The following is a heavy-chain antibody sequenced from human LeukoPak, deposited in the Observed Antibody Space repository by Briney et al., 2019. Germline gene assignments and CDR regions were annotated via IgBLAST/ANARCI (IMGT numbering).Heavy chain of an antibody. CDR1: RFTFSNYA. CDR2: ISGSGGVI. D-gene: IGHD5-12*01. V-gene: IGHV3-23*01. Sequence: PGGSLRLSCAASRFTFSNYAVSWVRQAPGKGLEWVSAISGSGGVIYYADPVKGRFTISRDSSKNTLYLQMNSLRPEDTAVYYCAKALYSGYNSYYFDYWGQGTLVTVSS. CDR3: AKALYSGYNSYYFDY. J-gene: IGHJ4*02.